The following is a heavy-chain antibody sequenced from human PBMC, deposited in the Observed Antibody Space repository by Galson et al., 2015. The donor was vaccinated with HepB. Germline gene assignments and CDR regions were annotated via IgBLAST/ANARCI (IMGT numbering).Heavy chain of an antibody. Sequence: SLRLSCAASGFTFDDYAMHWVRQVPGKGLEWVSGISWNSVYIAHGDSVKGRFTISRDNAKNFLYLQMNNLRAEDTALYYCAKGRLQLVQGPTEIDYWGQGTLVTVSS. D-gene: IGHD1-1*01. CDR1: GFTFDDYA. CDR2: ISWNSVYI. J-gene: IGHJ4*02. V-gene: IGHV3-9*01. CDR3: AKGRLQLVQGPTEIDY.